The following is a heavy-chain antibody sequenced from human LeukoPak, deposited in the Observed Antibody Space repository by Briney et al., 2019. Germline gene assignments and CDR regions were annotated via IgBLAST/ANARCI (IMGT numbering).Heavy chain of an antibody. CDR1: GFTFSSYS. CDR2: ISSSSSYI. J-gene: IGHJ4*02. Sequence: GGSLRLSCAASGFTFSSYSMNWVRQAPGKGLEWVSSISSSSSYIYYADSVKGRFTISRDNAKNSLYLQMNSLRGEDTAVYYCAKVIPVRYSKGPYYFDYWGQGTLVTVSS. D-gene: IGHD2-15*01. V-gene: IGHV3-21*01. CDR3: AKVIPVRYSKGPYYFDY.